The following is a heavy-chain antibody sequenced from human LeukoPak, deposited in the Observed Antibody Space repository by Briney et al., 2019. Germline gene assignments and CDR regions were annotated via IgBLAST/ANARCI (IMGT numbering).Heavy chain of an antibody. CDR3: ARAYYGSGNFYFDY. Sequence: SETLSLTCTVSGGSISSSSYYWGWIRQPPGKGLEWLGSIYYSGSTYYNPSLRSRVTISVDTSKNQFSLKLSSVTAADTAMYYCARAYYGSGNFYFDYWGQGTLVTVSS. CDR2: IYYSGST. D-gene: IGHD3-10*01. V-gene: IGHV4-39*07. J-gene: IGHJ4*02. CDR1: GGSISSSSYY.